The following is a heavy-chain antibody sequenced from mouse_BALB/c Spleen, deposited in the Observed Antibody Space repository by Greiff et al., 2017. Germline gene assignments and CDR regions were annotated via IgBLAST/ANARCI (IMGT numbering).Heavy chain of an antibody. J-gene: IGHJ3*01. V-gene: IGHV14-3*02. CDR3: ANYGSSYAY. CDR2: IDPENGNT. CDR1: GFNIKDTY. Sequence: EVQLQQSGAELVKPGASVKLSCTASGFNIKDTYMHWVKQRPEQGLEWIGWIDPENGNTIYDPKFQGKASITADTSSNTAYLQLSSLTSEDTAVYYCANYGSSYAYWGQGTLVTVSA. D-gene: IGHD1-1*01.